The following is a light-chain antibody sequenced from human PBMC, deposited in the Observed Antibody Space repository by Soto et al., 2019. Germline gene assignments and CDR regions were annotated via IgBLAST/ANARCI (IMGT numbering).Light chain of an antibody. CDR1: QSVLHSSNNKIH. Sequence: VMTQSPDSLAVSLGERATINCKSSQSVLHSSNNKIHLAWFQQRPGQSPRRLIYKVSNRDSGVPDRFSGSGSGTDFTLKISSVEAEDVGIYYCMQGTNPFTFGQGTRLEIK. J-gene: IGKJ5*01. CDR3: MQGTNPFT. CDR2: KVS. V-gene: IGKV2-30*02.